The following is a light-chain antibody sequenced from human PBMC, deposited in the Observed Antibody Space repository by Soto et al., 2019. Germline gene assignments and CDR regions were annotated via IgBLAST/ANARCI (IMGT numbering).Light chain of an antibody. CDR2: GVF. Sequence: DIVLTQAPDNLSLSPGDSATLSCRVSQYTNGRYVAWYQQRPGQPPRLLIYGVFIRATGIPDRFSGSGSATDFTLTISRLEPEDIAVYYCQHYGYPQWTFGPGTKVDIK. CDR1: QYTNGRY. J-gene: IGKJ1*01. V-gene: IGKV3-20*01. CDR3: QHYGYPQWT.